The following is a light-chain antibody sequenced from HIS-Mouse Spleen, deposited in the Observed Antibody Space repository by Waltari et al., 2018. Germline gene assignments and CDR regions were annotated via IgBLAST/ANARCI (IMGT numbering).Light chain of an antibody. J-gene: IGLJ3*02. CDR1: SSDVGSYNL. CDR2: EGS. V-gene: IGLV2-23*03. Sequence: QSALTQPASVSGSPGQSITISCTGTSSDVGSYNLVSWYQQQPGQAPKLMIYEGSKRPSGVSNRFSGSKSGNTASLTISGLQAEDEADYYCCSYAGSSTFGVFGGGTKLTVL. CDR3: CSYAGSSTFGV.